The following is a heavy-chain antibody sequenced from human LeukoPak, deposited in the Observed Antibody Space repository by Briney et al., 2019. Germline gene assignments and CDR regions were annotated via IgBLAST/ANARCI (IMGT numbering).Heavy chain of an antibody. CDR3: AKDYSFSNFN. J-gene: IGHJ4*02. V-gene: IGHV3-7*01. D-gene: IGHD2-15*01. CDR1: GFMFPNHW. Sequence: GGSLRLSCAASGFMFPNHWMTWVRQAPGKGLEWVANINERGSETYYAGYVKGRFTISRDNTKKSLFLQLNSLSVEDTAMYYCAKDYSFSNFNWGQGTLVTVSS. CDR2: INERGSET.